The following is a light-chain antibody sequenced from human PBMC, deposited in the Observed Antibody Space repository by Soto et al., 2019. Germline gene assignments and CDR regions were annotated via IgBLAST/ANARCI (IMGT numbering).Light chain of an antibody. J-gene: IGKJ1*01. CDR3: LQFNTYPLT. CDR1: QDIRSG. Sequence: DIQVTQSPSSLSASVGDRVPITCRASQDIRSGFGWYQQRPGRAPKRLIYATFTLQSGVPSRFSGSRSGTEFILTISSRQPADFATYYYLQFNTYPLTFRQGTKVEI. CDR2: ATF. V-gene: IGKV1-17*01.